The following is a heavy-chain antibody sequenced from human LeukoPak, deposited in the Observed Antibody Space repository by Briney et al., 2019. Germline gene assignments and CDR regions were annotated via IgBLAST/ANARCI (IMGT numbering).Heavy chain of an antibody. CDR3: VKSPGYNYGSSVYFDY. V-gene: IGHV3-30-3*01. CDR1: GFTFSSYA. D-gene: IGHD3-10*01. J-gene: IGHJ4*02. Sequence: PGVSLRLSCAASGFTFSSYAMHWVRQAPGKGLEWVAVISYDGSNKYYADSVKGRFTISRDNSKNTLYLQMNSLRAEDTAVYYCVKSPGYNYGSSVYFDYWGQGTLVTVSS. CDR2: ISYDGSNK.